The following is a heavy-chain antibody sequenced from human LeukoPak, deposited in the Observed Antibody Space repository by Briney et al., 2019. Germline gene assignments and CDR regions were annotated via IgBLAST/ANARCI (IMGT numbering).Heavy chain of an antibody. CDR1: GFTFSSYS. V-gene: IGHV3-48*01. CDR2: ISTRSSTI. J-gene: IGHJ4*02. Sequence: GGSLRLSCAASGFTFSSYSMNWVRQAPGKGLEWVSYISTRSSTIYYADSVKGRFTISRDNAKNSLYLQMNSLRAEDTAVYYCARACFLCYGGCYFDYWGQGTLVTVSS. D-gene: IGHD4-23*01. CDR3: ARACFLCYGGCYFDY.